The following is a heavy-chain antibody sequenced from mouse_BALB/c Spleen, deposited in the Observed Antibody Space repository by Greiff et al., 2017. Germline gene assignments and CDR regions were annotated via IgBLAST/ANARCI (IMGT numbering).Heavy chain of an antibody. J-gene: IGHJ3*01. V-gene: IGHV3-2*02. CDR2: ISYSGST. Sequence: VQLQQSGPGLVKPSQSLSLTCTVTGYSITSDYAWNWIRQFPGNKLEWMGYISYSGSTSYNPSLKSRISITRDTSKNQFFLQLNSVTTEDTATYYCARKGLAFAYWGQGTLVTVSA. D-gene: IGHD3-3*01. CDR1: GYSITSDYA. CDR3: ARKGLAFAY.